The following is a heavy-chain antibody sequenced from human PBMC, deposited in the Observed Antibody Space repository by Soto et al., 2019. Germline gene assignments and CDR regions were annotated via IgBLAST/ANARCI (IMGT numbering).Heavy chain of an antibody. V-gene: IGHV3-23*01. J-gene: IGHJ4*02. D-gene: IGHD6-19*01. CDR3: AKDWMGLGYFFEY. CDR1: GFTFSSYA. Sequence: EVQLLESGGGLVQPGGSLRLSCAASGFTFSSYAMNWVRQEPGKGLEWVAGISNTGIGRYYADSVKGRFTISRDNSKNTLSLQMNSLRAEDTAVYYCAKDWMGLGYFFEYWGQGALVTVSS. CDR2: ISNTGIGR.